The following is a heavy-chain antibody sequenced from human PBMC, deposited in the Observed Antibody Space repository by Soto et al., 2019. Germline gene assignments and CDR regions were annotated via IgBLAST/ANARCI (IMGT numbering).Heavy chain of an antibody. J-gene: IGHJ4*02. CDR2: ISAYNGNT. CDR3: ARDSPYYDFWSGYLEGFDY. CDR1: GYTFTSYG. V-gene: IGHV1-18*01. Sequence: ASVKVSCKASGYTFTSYGISWVRQAPGQGLEWMGWISAYNGNTNYAQKLQGRVTMTTDTSTSTAYMELRSLRSDDTAVYYCARDSPYYDFWSGYLEGFDYWGQGTLVTVSS. D-gene: IGHD3-3*01.